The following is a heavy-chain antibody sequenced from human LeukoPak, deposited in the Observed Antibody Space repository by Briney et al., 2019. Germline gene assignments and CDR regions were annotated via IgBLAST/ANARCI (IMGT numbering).Heavy chain of an antibody. CDR1: GYTFTSYG. CDR2: ISAYNGNT. V-gene: IGHV1-18*01. J-gene: IGHJ4*02. D-gene: IGHD2-8*01. CDR3: AFSALGYCTNGVCYQILDY. Sequence: GASVKVSCKASGYTFTSYGISWVRQAPGQGLEWMGWISAYNGNTNYAQKLQGRVTMTTDTSTSTAYMELRSPRSDDTAVYYCAFSALGYCTNGVCYQILDYWGQGTLVTVSS.